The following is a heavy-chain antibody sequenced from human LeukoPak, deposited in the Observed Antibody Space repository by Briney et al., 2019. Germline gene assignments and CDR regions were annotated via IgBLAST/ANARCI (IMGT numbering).Heavy chain of an antibody. CDR2: INHFGNT. V-gene: IGHV4-34*01. CDR1: GYX. D-gene: IGHD3-22*01. Sequence: GYXWTWVRQPPGERPEWIGEINHFGNTNYNSSLKSRVTISVDTSKHQFSLKLHSVTAADTAVYYCARAGNVLVVTQKKKKPFDLWGQGTLVSVSS. J-gene: IGHJ4*02. CDR3: ARAGNVLVVTQKKKKPFDL.